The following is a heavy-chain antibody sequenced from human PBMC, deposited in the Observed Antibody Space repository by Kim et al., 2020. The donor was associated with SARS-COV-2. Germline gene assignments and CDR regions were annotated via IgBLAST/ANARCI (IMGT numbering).Heavy chain of an antibody. V-gene: IGHV1-8*01. D-gene: IGHD3-3*01. CDR3: ARPRRSITIFGVVGGDYYGMDV. CDR1: GYTFTSYD. Sequence: ASVKVSCKASGYTFTSYDINWVRQATGQGLEWMGWMNPNSGNTGYAQKFQGRVTMTRNTSISTAYMELSSLRSEDTAVYYCARPRRSITIFGVVGGDYYGMDVWGQGTTVTVSS. J-gene: IGHJ6*02. CDR2: MNPNSGNT.